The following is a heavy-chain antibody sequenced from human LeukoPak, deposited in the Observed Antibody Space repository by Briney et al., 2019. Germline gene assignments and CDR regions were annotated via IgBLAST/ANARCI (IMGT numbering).Heavy chain of an antibody. CDR3: TSPSAVGY. V-gene: IGHV3-73*01. CDR2: IRSKANRYAT. CDR1: GFTICGSA. J-gene: IGHJ4*02. Sequence: GTLSCYGAASGFTICGSAMLWHRHAPGQGLEWVVRIRSKANRYATAYGASVKGRFTISRDDSKNTAYLQMNSLKTEDTAVYYCTSPSAVGYWGQGTLVTVSS.